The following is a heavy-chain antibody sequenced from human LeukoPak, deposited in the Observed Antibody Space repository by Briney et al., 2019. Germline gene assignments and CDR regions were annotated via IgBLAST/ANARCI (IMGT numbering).Heavy chain of an antibody. CDR1: GFALSSYG. D-gene: IGHD2-2*01. CDR3: AKDLEYHLLRNYYYYMDV. Sequence: VGTLSLSCAVSGFALSSYGMSCVREAPGKGLGWVLAVTGSGGSTYSADSVKGRFTISRDNSKNTLYLQMNSLRAEDTAVYYCAKDLEYHLLRNYYYYMDVWGKGTTVTISS. J-gene: IGHJ6*03. V-gene: IGHV3-23*01. CDR2: VTGSGGST.